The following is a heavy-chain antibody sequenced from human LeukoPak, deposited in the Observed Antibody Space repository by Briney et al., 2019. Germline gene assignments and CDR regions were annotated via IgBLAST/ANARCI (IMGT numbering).Heavy chain of an antibody. J-gene: IGHJ3*02. CDR1: GFTVSSNY. CDR2: IYSGGST. V-gene: IGHV3-53*01. CDR3: ARGQVVVTAGAAFDI. Sequence: GGSLRLSCAASGFTVSSNYMSWVRQAPGKGLEWVSVIYSGGSTYYADSVKGQFTISRDNSKNTLYLQMNSLRAEDTAVYYCARGQVVVTAGAAFDIWGQGTMVTVSS. D-gene: IGHD2-21*02.